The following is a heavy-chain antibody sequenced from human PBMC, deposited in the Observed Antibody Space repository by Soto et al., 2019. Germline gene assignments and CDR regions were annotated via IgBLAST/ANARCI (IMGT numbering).Heavy chain of an antibody. CDR2: IWYDGSNK. CDR1: GFTFSSYG. J-gene: IGHJ3*02. Sequence: QVQLVESGGGVVQPGRSLRLSCAASGFTFSSYGMHWVRQAPGKGLEWVAVIWYDGSNKYYADSVKGRFTISRDNSKNTLYLQMNSLRDEDTAVYYCARDRDYDYIWGSYPRKDAFAIWGQGTMVTVSS. V-gene: IGHV3-33*01. CDR3: ARDRDYDYIWGSYPRKDAFAI. D-gene: IGHD3-16*02.